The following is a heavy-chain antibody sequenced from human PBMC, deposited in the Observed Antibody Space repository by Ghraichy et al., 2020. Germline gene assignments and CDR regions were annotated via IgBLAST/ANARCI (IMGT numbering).Heavy chain of an antibody. CDR2: IFYTRTT. V-gene: IGHV4-31*03. D-gene: IGHD3-22*01. CDR3: ASSDIRSGYRYYS. Sequence: SETLSLTCSVSGGSITSADYYWSWIRQHPEKGLEWIGYIFYTRTTYYNPSLRSRVTVSVDKSQNQFSLKLSTVTAADTAVYYCASSDIRSGYRYYSWGQGTLGTVSS. CDR1: GGSITSADYY. J-gene: IGHJ4*02.